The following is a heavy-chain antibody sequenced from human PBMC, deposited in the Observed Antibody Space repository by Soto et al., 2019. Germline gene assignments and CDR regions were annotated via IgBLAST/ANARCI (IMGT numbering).Heavy chain of an antibody. CDR2: IYYSGIT. J-gene: IGHJ5*02. CDR3: ARVDCSSSSCYEGDWFDP. CDR1: GGSISSGGYY. V-gene: IGHV4-31*03. D-gene: IGHD2-2*01. Sequence: QVQLQESGPGLVKPSQTLSLTCTVSGGSISSGGYYWSWIRQHPGKGLEWIGYIYYSGITYYHLSLKSRVTISVDTSKKPISLKLSSVTAADTAVYYCARVDCSSSSCYEGDWFDPWGQGTLVTVSS.